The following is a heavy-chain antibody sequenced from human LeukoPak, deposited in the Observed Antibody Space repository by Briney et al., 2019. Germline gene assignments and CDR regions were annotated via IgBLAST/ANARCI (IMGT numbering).Heavy chain of an antibody. CDR3: AFGSYPHWFDY. D-gene: IGHD1-26*01. Sequence: GGSLRLSCAASGFTFSSYGMHWVRQAPGKGLEWVAVISYDGSNKYHADSVKGRFTISRDNSKNTLYLQMNSLRAEDTAVYYCAFGSYPHWFDYWGQGTLVTVSS. CDR1: GFTFSSYG. V-gene: IGHV3-30*03. J-gene: IGHJ4*02. CDR2: ISYDGSNK.